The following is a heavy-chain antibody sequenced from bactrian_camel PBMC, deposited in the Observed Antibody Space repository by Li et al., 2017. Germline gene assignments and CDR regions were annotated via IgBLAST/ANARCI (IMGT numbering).Heavy chain of an antibody. CDR1: GLTFSYYY. V-gene: IGHV3-2*01. Sequence: VQLVESGGGKVQPGASLRLSCVASGLTFSYYYMFWVRQAPGKGLEWVASFYTGGLTYYEGSVEGRFTVSKAKTNDTVYLQMSGLEPGDTAVYYCATDRVATGEGVRVGEDFGSWGQGTQVTVS. J-gene: IGHJ6*01. CDR2: FYTGGLT. D-gene: IGHD1*01. CDR3: ATDRVATGEGVRVGEDFGS.